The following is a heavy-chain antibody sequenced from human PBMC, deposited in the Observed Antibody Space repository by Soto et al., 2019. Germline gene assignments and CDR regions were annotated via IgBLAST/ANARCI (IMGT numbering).Heavy chain of an antibody. CDR2: IIPIFGTA. CDR3: ASSAPPIGVDY. Sequence: GASVKVSCKASGGTFSSYAISWVRQAPGQGLEWMGGIIPIFGTANYAQKFQGRVTITADESTSTAYMELSSLRSEDTAVYYCASSAPPIGVDYWGQGTLVTVSS. J-gene: IGHJ4*02. CDR1: GGTFSSYA. D-gene: IGHD3-10*01. V-gene: IGHV1-69*13.